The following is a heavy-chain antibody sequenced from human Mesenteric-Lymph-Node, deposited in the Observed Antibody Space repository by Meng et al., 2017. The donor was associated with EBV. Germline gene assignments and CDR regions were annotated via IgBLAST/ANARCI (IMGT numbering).Heavy chain of an antibody. J-gene: IGHJ4*02. D-gene: IGHD3-10*01. Sequence: QVQLVQSGAEVXXXXXSXKLXCKASGYTFTSFGNSWVRQAPGQGLEWMGWISAYNGNTNYAQKFQGRVTMTTDTSTSTAYMELRSLTSDDTAVYYCSRVWFGELSSDYWGQGTLVTVSS. CDR1: GYTFTSFG. CDR2: ISAYNGNT. V-gene: IGHV1-18*01. CDR3: SRVWFGELSSDY.